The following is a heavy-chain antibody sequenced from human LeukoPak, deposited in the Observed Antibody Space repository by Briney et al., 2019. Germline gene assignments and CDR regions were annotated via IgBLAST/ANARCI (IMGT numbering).Heavy chain of an antibody. J-gene: IGHJ5*02. Sequence: GASVKVSCKASGYTFTSYYMHWVRQAPGQGLEWMGIINPSGGSTSYAQKFQGRVTMTRDTSTSTVYMELSSLRSEDTAVYYCALVLGYCSGGSCYGGFDPGGQGTLVTVYS. CDR3: ALVLGYCSGGSCYGGFDP. CDR1: GYTFTSYY. CDR2: INPSGGST. D-gene: IGHD2-15*01. V-gene: IGHV1-46*01.